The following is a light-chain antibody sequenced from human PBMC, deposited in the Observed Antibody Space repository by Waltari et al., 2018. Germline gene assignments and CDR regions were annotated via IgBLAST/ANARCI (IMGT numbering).Light chain of an antibody. CDR1: QSILSGSTNKNY. Sequence: DIVMTQFPDSLAVSPGEKATITCKSSQSILSGSTNKNYLAWYQQKAGQSPKLLIYWASSRESGVPDRFSASGAGTDFTLTITNLQAEDVAVYYCQQYYDVPLTFGGGTKVEI. CDR3: QQYYDVPLT. V-gene: IGKV4-1*01. CDR2: WAS. J-gene: IGKJ4*01.